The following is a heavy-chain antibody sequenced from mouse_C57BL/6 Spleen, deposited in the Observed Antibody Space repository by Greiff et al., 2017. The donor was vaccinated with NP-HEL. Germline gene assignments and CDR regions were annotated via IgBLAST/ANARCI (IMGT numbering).Heavy chain of an antibody. CDR2: INPYNGGT. D-gene: IGHD1-1*01. Sequence: VQLQQSGPVLVKPGASVKMSCKASGYTFTDYYMNWVKQSHGKSLEWIGVINPYNGGTSYNQKFKGKATLTVDKSSSTAYMELNSLTSEDSAVYYCARSDYGSSHAMDYWGQGTSVTVSS. CDR3: ARSDYGSSHAMDY. CDR1: GYTFTDYY. J-gene: IGHJ4*01. V-gene: IGHV1-19*01.